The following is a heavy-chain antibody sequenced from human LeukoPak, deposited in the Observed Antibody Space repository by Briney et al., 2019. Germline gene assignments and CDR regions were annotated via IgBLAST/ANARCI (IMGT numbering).Heavy chain of an antibody. CDR2: IKSKTDGGTT. V-gene: IGHV3-15*01. Sequence: GGSLRLSCEDSGFSFSTYWMSWVRQAPGKGLEWVGRIKSKTDGGTTDYAAPVKGRFTISRDDSKNTLYLQMDSLKTEDTAVYYCTLSKYNWNYVVDYWGQGTLVTVSS. CDR1: GFSFSTYW. D-gene: IGHD1-7*01. J-gene: IGHJ4*02. CDR3: TLSKYNWNYVVDY.